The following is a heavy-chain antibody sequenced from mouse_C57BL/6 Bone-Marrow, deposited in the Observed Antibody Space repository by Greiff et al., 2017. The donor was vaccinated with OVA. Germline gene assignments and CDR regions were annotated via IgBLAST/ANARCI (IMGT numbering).Heavy chain of an antibody. J-gene: IGHJ1*03. CDR1: GFSLSTFGMG. Sequence: QVQLKVSGPGILQPSQTLSLTCSFSGFSLSTFGMGVGWIRQPSGKGLEWLAHIWWDDDKYYNPALKSRLTISKDTSKNQVFLKIANVDTADTATYYCARIAFYYGSSYWYFDVWGTGTTVTVSS. CDR2: IWWDDDK. V-gene: IGHV8-8*01. CDR3: ARIAFYYGSSYWYFDV. D-gene: IGHD1-1*01.